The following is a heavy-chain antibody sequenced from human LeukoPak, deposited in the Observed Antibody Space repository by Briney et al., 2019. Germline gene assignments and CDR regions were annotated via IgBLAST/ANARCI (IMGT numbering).Heavy chain of an antibody. D-gene: IGHD1-1*01. CDR2: IIPIFGTA. V-gene: IGHV1-69*13. CDR1: GGTFNSYA. Sequence: SVKVSCKASGGTFNSYAISWVRQAPGQGLEWMGGIIPIFGTANYAQKFQGRVTITADESTSTAYMELSSLRSEDTAVYYCARATLGTTYAFDIWGQGTMVTVSS. CDR3: ARATLGTTYAFDI. J-gene: IGHJ3*02.